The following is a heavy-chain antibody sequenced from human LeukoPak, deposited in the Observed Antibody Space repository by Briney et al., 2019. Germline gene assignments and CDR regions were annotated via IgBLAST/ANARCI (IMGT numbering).Heavy chain of an antibody. Sequence: SETLSLTCTVSGGSISSGDYYWSWIRQPPGKGLEWIGYIYYSGSTYYNPSLKSRVTISVDTSKNQFSLKLSSVTAADTAVYYCARVGGYPGPEYYYYGMDVWGQGTTVTVSS. CDR3: ARVGGYPGPEYYYYGMDV. CDR2: IYYSGST. D-gene: IGHD1-14*01. J-gene: IGHJ6*02. V-gene: IGHV4-30-4*01. CDR1: GGSISSGDYY.